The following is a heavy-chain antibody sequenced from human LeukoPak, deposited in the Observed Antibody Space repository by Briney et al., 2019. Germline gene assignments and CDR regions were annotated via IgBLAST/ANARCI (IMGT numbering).Heavy chain of an antibody. CDR3: AREGDGSGYFDY. CDR2: ISAYNGNT. D-gene: IGHD3-22*01. V-gene: IGHV1-18*01. J-gene: IGHJ4*02. CDR1: GYTFTTYT. Sequence: ASVKVSCKASGYTFTTYTISWVRQAPGQGLEWMGWISAYNGNTNYAQKLQGRVTMTTDTSTSTAYMELRSLRSDDTAMYYCAREGDGSGYFDYWGQGTLVTVSS.